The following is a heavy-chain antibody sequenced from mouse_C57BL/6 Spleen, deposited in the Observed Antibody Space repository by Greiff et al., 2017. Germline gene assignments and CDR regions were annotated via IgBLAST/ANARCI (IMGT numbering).Heavy chain of an antibody. D-gene: IGHD2-4*01. CDR2: IRNKANGYTT. J-gene: IGHJ2*01. CDR3: ARYIYDYSYYFDY. Sequence: EVQGVESGGGLVQPGGSLSLSCAASGFTFTDYYMSWVRQPPGKALEWLGFIRNKANGYTTEYSASVKGRFTISRDNSQSILYLQMNALRAGDSATYYCARYIYDYSYYFDYWGQGTTLTVSS. CDR1: GFTFTDYY. V-gene: IGHV7-3*01.